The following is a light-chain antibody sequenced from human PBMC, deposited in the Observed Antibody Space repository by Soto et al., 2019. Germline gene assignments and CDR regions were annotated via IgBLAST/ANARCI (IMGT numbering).Light chain of an antibody. CDR3: QQYGSSLGVT. V-gene: IGKV3-20*01. CDR2: GAS. CDR1: QSVSSY. J-gene: IGKJ4*01. Sequence: DIVLTQSPGTLSLSPGDSATLSCRASQSVSSYLAWYQQKPGQAPRLLIYGASSRATGIQDRFSGSGSGTDFNLTISRLEPEDFAVYYCQQYGSSLGVTFGGGTKV.